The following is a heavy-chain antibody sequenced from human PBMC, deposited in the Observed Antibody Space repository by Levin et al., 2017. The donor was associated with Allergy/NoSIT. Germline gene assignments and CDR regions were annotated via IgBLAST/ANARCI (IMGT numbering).Heavy chain of an antibody. CDR3: AHGNSSSSPLQH. CDR2: ISSSSSYI. CDR1: GFTFSNYS. V-gene: IGHV3-21*01. Sequence: PGGSLRLSCAASGFTFSNYSMNWVRQAPGKGLEWVSSISSSSSYIYYADSVKGRFTISRDNAKNSLYLQMNSLRAEDTAVYYCAHGNSSSSPLQHWGQGTLVTVSS. J-gene: IGHJ1*01. D-gene: IGHD6-13*01.